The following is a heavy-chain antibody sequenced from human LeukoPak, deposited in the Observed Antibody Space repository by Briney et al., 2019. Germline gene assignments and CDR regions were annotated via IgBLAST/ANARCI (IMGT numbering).Heavy chain of an antibody. CDR3: ARVPWEPDAFDI. CDR1: GFIFDDYA. D-gene: IGHD1-26*01. CDR2: INWNGGST. J-gene: IGHJ3*02. V-gene: IGHV3-20*04. Sequence: PGGSLRLSCAASGFIFDDYAMHWVRQAPGKGLEWVSGINWNGGSTVYADSVKGRFTISIDNAKNSLYLQMNSLRAEDTALYYCARVPWEPDAFDIWGQGAMVTVSS.